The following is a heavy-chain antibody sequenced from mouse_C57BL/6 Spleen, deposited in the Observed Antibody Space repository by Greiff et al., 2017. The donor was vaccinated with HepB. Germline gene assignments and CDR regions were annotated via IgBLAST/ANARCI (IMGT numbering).Heavy chain of an antibody. CDR1: GYTFTDYY. V-gene: IGHV1-26*01. D-gene: IGHD2-5*01. CDR2: INPNNGGT. J-gene: IGHJ4*01. Sequence: EVQLQQSGPELVKPGASVKISCKASGYTFTDYYMNWVKQSHGKSLEWIGDINPNNGGTSYNQKFKGKATLTVDKSSSTAYMELRSLTSEDSAVYYCARAYSNYRAMDYWGQGTSVTVSS. CDR3: ARAYSNYRAMDY.